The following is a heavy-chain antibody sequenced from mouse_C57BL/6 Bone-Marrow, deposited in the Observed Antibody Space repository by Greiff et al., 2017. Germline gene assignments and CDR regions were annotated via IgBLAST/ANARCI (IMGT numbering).Heavy chain of an antibody. CDR1: GYTFTDYY. CDR2: INPNNGGT. D-gene: IGHD3-2*02. CDR3: ARTAQAWFAY. J-gene: IGHJ3*01. V-gene: IGHV1-26*01. Sequence: VQLQQSGPELVKPGASVKISCKASGYTFTDYYMNWVKQSHGKSLEWIGDINPNNGGTSYNQKFKGKATLTVDKSSSTAYMGLRSLTSEDSAGYYWARTAQAWFAYWGQGTLVTVSA.